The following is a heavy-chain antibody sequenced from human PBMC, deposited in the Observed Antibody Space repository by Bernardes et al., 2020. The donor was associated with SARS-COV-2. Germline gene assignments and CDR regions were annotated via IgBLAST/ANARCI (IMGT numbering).Heavy chain of an antibody. CDR3: ARDYVRYCNSFSCNAYYGMDV. D-gene: IGHD2-2*01. CDR1: GFTLSHYY. J-gene: IGHJ6*02. CDR2: IKQDGSET. V-gene: IGHV3-7*01. Sequence: GGSLRLSCAASGFTLSHYYMSWVRQAPGKGLEWVANIKQDGSETYYVDSVMGRFTISRDNANNSLYLQMDSLRGEDTAVYYCARDYVRYCNSFSCNAYYGMDVWGQGTRVTVSS.